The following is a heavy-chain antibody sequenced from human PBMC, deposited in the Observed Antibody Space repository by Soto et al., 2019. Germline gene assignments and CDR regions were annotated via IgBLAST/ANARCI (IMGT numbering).Heavy chain of an antibody. CDR3: AGGPLHDYGDFYFDY. V-gene: IGHV1-2*02. CDR2: INPNSGGT. J-gene: IGHJ4*02. CDR1: GYTFTGYY. D-gene: IGHD4-17*01. Sequence: ASVKVSCKASGYTFTGYYMHWVRQAPGQGLEWMGWINPNSGGTNYAQKFQGRVTMTRDTSISTAYMELSRLRSDDTAVYYCAGGPLHDYGDFYFDYWGQGTLVTVSS.